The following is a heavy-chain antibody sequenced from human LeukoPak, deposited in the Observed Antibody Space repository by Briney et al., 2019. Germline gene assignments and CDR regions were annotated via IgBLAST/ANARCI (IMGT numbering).Heavy chain of an antibody. CDR2: ISAYNGNT. D-gene: IGHD3-16*02. Sequence: GASVKVSCKASGYTFTGYYMHWVRQAPGQGLEWMGWISAYNGNTNYAQKLQGRVTMTTDTSTSTAYMELRSLRSDDTAVYYCIVSRFDYWGQGTLVTVSS. J-gene: IGHJ4*02. CDR3: IVSRFDY. CDR1: GYTFTGYY. V-gene: IGHV1-18*04.